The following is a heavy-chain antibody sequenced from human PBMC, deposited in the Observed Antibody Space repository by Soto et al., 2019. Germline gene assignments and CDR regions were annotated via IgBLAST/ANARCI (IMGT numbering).Heavy chain of an antibody. J-gene: IGHJ4*02. D-gene: IGHD3-10*01. CDR2: IKQDGSEK. CDR3: ARAYGMVRGGLDY. CDR1: GFTFSSYW. V-gene: IGHV3-7*01. Sequence: GGSLRLSCAASGFTFSSYWMSWVRQAPGKGLEWVANIKQDGSEKYYVDSVKGRFTISRDNAKNSLYLQMNSLRAEDTAVYYCARAYGMVRGGLDYWGQGTLVTVSS.